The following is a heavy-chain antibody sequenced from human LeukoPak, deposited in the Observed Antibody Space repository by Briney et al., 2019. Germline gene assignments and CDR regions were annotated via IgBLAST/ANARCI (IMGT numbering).Heavy chain of an antibody. D-gene: IGHD5-12*01. CDR2: IYHSGST. J-gene: IGHJ5*02. V-gene: IGHV4-4*02. Sequence: SETLSLTCAVSGGSVSSSNWWSWVRQPPGKGLEWIGEIYHSGSTNYNPSLKSRVTISVDKSKNQFSLKLSSVTAADTAMYYCASGVDKWWFDPWGQGTLVTVSS. CDR1: GGSVSSSNW. CDR3: ASGVDKWWFDP.